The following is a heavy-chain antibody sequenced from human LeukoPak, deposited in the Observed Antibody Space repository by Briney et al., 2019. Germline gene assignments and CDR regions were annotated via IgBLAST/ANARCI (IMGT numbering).Heavy chain of an antibody. CDR2: ISGSAYNS. CDR1: GFTSSSYG. V-gene: IGHV3-23*01. Sequence: TGGSLRLPCAASGFTSSSYGLSWVRQAPGKGLEWVSTISGSAYNSYYADSVKGRFTISRDNSANTLYLQMDNLRAEDTALYYCAKHSGSYFIYYIDSWGQGTLVTVSS. D-gene: IGHD1-26*01. J-gene: IGHJ4*02. CDR3: AKHSGSYFIYYIDS.